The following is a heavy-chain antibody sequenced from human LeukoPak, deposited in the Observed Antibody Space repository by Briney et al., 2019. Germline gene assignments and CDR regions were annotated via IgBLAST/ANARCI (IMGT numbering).Heavy chain of an antibody. CDR2: INHSGST. V-gene: IGHV4-34*01. D-gene: IGHD6-25*01. CDR3: ARRKTACLDY. CDR1: GVASSGNY. J-gene: IGHJ4*02. Sequence: SETLSLTCGVYGVASSGNYWSWIRQSPGRGLEWIGEINHSGSTNYNPSLKSRVTISVDTSKNQFSLKLSSVTAADTAVYYCARRKTACLDYWGQGTLVTVSS.